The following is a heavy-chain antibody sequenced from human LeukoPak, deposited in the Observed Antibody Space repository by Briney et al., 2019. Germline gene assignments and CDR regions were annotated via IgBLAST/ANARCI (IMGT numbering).Heavy chain of an antibody. J-gene: IGHJ4*02. D-gene: IGHD3-3*01. CDR3: ARVSSRAPLEWLLGDY. CDR2: LSGSGGST. Sequence: GFLRIFCSAPGFNFCYYGMSWVRPAPGKGPEWVSSLSGSGGSTYYADSVKGRFTISRDNSKNTLYLQMNSLRAEDTAVYYCARVSSRAPLEWLLGDYWGQGTLVTVSS. V-gene: IGHV3-23*01. CDR1: GFNFCYYG.